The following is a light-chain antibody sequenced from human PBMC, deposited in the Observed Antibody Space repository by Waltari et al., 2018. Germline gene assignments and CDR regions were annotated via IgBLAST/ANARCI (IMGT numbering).Light chain of an antibody. Sequence: SVLTQPPSASGTPGQRVTISCFGRTSNLRRHPVYWYQHIPGTAPKLLIFRNNQRPSGVPDRFSASGSGTSASLAISGLRSEDEALYFCAAWDDRLSAVAFGGGTKLTVL. CDR2: RNN. CDR3: AAWDDRLSAVA. CDR1: TSNLRRHP. V-gene: IGLV1-47*01. J-gene: IGLJ2*01.